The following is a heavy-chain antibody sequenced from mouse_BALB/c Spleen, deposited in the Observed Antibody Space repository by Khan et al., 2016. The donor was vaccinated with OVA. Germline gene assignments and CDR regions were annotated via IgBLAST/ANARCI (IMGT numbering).Heavy chain of an antibody. D-gene: IGHD1-2*01. CDR3: ARRFRTAYPLYYYPMDY. CDR2: ININIGEP. CDR1: GYTFTNYG. J-gene: IGHJ4*01. V-gene: IGHV9-3*02. Sequence: QIQLVQSGPELKKPGETVKISCKASGYTFTNYGLNWVKQAPGKGLKWMGWININIGEPTYAEEFKGRFDFSLETSASTAFLQINNLKNEDTATYFCARRFRTAYPLYYYPMDYWGQGTSVTVSS.